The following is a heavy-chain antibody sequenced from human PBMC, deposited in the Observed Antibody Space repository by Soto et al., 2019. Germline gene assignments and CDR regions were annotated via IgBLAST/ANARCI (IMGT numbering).Heavy chain of an antibody. CDR3: ASRERVGAFDI. CDR2: IIPILGSA. J-gene: IGHJ3*02. Sequence: QVQLVQSGAEVKKPGSSVKVSCKASGGTLSNYAISWVRQAPGQGLEWMGGIIPILGSANYAQKFQDRVTTTADESTSTTYMELSSLRSEDAAAYYCASRERVGAFDIWGQRTVVTVSS. CDR1: GGTLSNYA. D-gene: IGHD1-26*01. V-gene: IGHV1-69*01.